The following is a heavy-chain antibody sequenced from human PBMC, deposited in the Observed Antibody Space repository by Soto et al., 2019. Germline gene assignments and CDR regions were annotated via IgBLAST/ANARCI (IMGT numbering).Heavy chain of an antibody. CDR2: IYSGGST. D-gene: IGHD2-15*01. CDR1: GFTVSSNY. J-gene: IGHJ4*02. V-gene: IGHV3-66*01. Sequence: EVQLVESGGGLVQPGGSLRLSCAASGFTVSSNYMSWVRQAPGKGLEWVSVIYSGGSTYYADSVKGRFTISRDNSKNTLYRQMNSLRAEDTAVYYCASGGGDCCGGSCYFWRYYFDYWGQGTLVTVSS. CDR3: ASGGGDCCGGSCYFWRYYFDY.